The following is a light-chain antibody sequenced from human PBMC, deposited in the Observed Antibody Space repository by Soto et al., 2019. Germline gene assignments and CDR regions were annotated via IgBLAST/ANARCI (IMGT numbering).Light chain of an antibody. J-gene: IGKJ1*01. CDR2: GAS. V-gene: IGKV3-20*01. Sequence: EIVLTQSPGTLSLSPGERATLSCRASQSVSSSYLAWYQQKPGQAPRLIIYGASSRATGIPDRFSDSGSGTDFTLTNSRLEPEDFAVYYCQQYGSSPPWTFGQGTKVEIK. CDR3: QQYGSSPPWT. CDR1: QSVSSSY.